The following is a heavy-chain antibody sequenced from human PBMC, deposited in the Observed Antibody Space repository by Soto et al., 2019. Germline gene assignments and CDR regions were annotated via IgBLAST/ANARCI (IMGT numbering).Heavy chain of an antibody. J-gene: IGHJ4*02. CDR3: ARGGAGRPDY. V-gene: IGHV3-48*02. Sequence: EVQLVNSGGGLVQPGGSLRLSCAVSGFTLSSYGMDWVRQAPGKGLEWVSYISSGGTTTNYADSVKGRFTISRDNAKNSLYLQMNSLRDDDTAVYYCARGGAGRPDYWGQGTLVIVSS. D-gene: IGHD6-13*01. CDR2: ISSGGTTT. CDR1: GFTLSSYG.